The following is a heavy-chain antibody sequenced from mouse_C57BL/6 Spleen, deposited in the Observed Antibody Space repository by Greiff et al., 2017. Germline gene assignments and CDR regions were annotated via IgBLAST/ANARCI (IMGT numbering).Heavy chain of an antibody. CDR3: ARDLRAMDY. Sequence: EVKVVESGGGLVKPGGSLKLSCAASGFTFSSYAMSWVRQTPEKRLEWVATISDGGSYTYYPDNVKGRFTISRDNAKNNLYLQMSHLKSEDTAMYYCARDLRAMDYWGQGTSVTVSS. V-gene: IGHV5-4*01. J-gene: IGHJ4*01. CDR1: GFTFSSYA. CDR2: ISDGGSYT. D-gene: IGHD6-1*01.